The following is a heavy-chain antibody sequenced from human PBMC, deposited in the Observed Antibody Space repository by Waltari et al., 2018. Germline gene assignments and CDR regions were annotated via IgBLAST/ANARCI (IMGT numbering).Heavy chain of an antibody. CDR3: ARDRDEFWSGYGTGGNWFDP. D-gene: IGHD3-3*01. Sequence: QVQLVQSGAEVKKPGSSVKVSCKASGGTFSSYAISWVRQAPGQGLEWMGGISDSWGTANCAQKYQGRVTITADESTSTAYMERSSLRSEDTAVYYCARDRDEFWSGYGTGGNWFDPWGQVTLVTVSS. V-gene: IGHV1-69*12. CDR1: GGTFSSYA. CDR2: ISDSWGTA. J-gene: IGHJ5*02.